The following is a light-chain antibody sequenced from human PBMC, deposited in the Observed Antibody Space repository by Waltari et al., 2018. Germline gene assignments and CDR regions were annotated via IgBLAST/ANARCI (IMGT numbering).Light chain of an antibody. CDR1: GSDVGDFNS. V-gene: IGLV2-11*01. CDR2: DVT. CDR3: CSYAGIWV. J-gene: IGLJ3*02. Sequence: QSALTQPRSVSGSPGQSVTISCTGTGSDVGDFNSVSWYQQHPGKAPKLVIFDVTKRPSGVPYRFSGSKSGTSASLTVSGLQAEDEADYYCCSYAGIWVFGGGTKLTVL.